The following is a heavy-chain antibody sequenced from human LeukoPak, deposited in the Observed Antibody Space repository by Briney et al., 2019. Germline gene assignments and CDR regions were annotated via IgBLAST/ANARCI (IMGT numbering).Heavy chain of an antibody. J-gene: IGHJ5*02. CDR2: ISAYNGNT. Sequence: ASVKVSCKASGYTFTSNGISWVRQAPGQGLEWMGWISAYNGNTNYAQKFQGRVTMTTATSTSTAYMELGSLRSDDTAVYYCARRHCTSASCYVGVWFDPWGQGTLVTVSS. V-gene: IGHV1-18*01. CDR3: ARRHCTSASCYVGVWFDP. CDR1: GYTFTSNG. D-gene: IGHD2-2*01.